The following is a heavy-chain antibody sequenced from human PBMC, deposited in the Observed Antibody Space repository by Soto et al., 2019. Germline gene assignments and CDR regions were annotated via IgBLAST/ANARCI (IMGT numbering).Heavy chain of an antibody. D-gene: IGHD3-3*01. Sequence: GGSLRLSCTVTGFIFGDFAMHWVRQAPGKGLEWVSGISRNSAGVVYADSVKGRFTISADKSISSAYLQWSSLRASDTAMYYCARGGVSTRTFDYWGQGTPVTVSS. CDR1: GFIFGDFA. CDR3: ARGGVSTRTFDY. V-gene: IGHV3-9*01. CDR2: ISRNSAGV. J-gene: IGHJ4*02.